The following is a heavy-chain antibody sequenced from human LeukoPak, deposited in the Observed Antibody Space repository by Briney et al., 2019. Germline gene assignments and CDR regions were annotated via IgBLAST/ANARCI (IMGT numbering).Heavy chain of an antibody. CDR1: GYTFTGYY. CDR2: INPNTGGT. CDR3: ARAPMIVVVFPPRLDF. Sequence: ASVKVSCKTSGYTFTGYYMHWVRQAPGQGLEWMGWINPNTGGTNYAQKFQGRVTMTSNTSISTAYMELSSLKSDDTAMYYCARAPMIVVVFPPRLDFWGQGTLVTVSS. D-gene: IGHD3-22*01. J-gene: IGHJ4*02. V-gene: IGHV1-2*02.